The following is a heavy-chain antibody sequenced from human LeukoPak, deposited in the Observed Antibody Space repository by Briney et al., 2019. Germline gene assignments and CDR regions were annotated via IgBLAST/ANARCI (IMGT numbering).Heavy chain of an antibody. J-gene: IGHJ4*02. Sequence: GGSLRLSCLASGFTFTSYAMNWVRQAPGKGLEWVLAISGSGGSTYYADSVKGRFTISRDNSKNTLYLQMNSLRAEDTAVYYCAKGPPRIGELLSPTYYFDYWGQGTLVTVSS. D-gene: IGHD2-2*01. CDR1: GFTFTSYA. CDR3: AKGPPRIGELLSPTYYFDY. V-gene: IGHV3-23*01. CDR2: ISGSGGST.